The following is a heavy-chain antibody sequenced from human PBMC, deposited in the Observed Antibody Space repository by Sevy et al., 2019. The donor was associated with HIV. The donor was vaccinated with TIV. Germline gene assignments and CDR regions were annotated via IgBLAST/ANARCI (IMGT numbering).Heavy chain of an antibody. Sequence: SETLSLTCTVSGGSISSGSYYWSWIRQPVGKGLEWIGRLYTSGSTNYNPSLKSRVTISVDTSKNQFSLKLCPVTAADMAVYYCAGDQGIAAAGMSWFDPWGQGTLVTVSS. J-gene: IGHJ5*02. V-gene: IGHV4-61*02. CDR2: LYTSGST. CDR3: AGDQGIAAAGMSWFDP. D-gene: IGHD6-13*01. CDR1: GGSISSGSYY.